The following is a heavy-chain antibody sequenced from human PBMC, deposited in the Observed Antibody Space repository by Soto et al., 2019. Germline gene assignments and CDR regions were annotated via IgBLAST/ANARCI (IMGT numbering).Heavy chain of an antibody. CDR1: GGTFRSST. D-gene: IGHD4-4*01. J-gene: IGHJ6*02. V-gene: IGHV1-69*12. CDR3: ARGRDRLQLGGNYYYIMDV. Sequence: QVQLVQSGAEVKKPGSSVTLSCKASGGTFRSSTISWVRQAPGQGLEWMAGIIPIFPTPAYAQKFQDRVTITADESASTAYMELSSLTSEDTAVYYCARGRDRLQLGGNYYYIMDVWGQWTTVTVSS. CDR2: IIPIFPTP.